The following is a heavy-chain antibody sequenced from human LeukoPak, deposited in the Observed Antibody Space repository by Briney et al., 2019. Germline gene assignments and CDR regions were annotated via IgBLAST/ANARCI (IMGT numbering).Heavy chain of an antibody. V-gene: IGHV4-59*08. CDR2: IYHTGST. CDR3: ARHRDYYDT. J-gene: IGHJ4*01. Sequence: SETLSLTCTVSGGSISSYYWSWIRQPPGKGLEWIGYIYHTGSTNYSPSLKSRVTISIDTSKNQFSLKLSSVTAADTAVYYCARHRDYYDTWGHGTLVTVSS. D-gene: IGHD3-22*01. CDR1: GGSISSYY.